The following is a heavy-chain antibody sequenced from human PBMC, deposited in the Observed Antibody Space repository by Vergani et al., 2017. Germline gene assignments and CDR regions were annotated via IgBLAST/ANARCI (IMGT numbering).Heavy chain of an antibody. V-gene: IGHV3-23*01. CDR3: VKEKIDLVSYVFDA. CDR1: GFTFSNSA. CDR2: ISGPGLST. D-gene: IGHD3-9*01. J-gene: IGHJ4*01. Sequence: EVHLLESGGGLFQSGGSLRLSCAASGFTFSNSAVRWVRQVPGRGLAWVSSISGPGLSTYYANSVKGRLSISRGNSKNTVFLQMHSLRTEDTAIYYCVKEKIDLVSYVFDAWGHGSLVTVSS.